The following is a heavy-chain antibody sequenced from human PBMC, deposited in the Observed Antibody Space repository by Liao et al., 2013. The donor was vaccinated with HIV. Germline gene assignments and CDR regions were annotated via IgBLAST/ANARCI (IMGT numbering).Heavy chain of an antibody. J-gene: IGHJ4*02. CDR3: ASLRTRRYFDY. CDR2: IYTSGST. V-gene: IGHV4-61*02. Sequence: QVQLQESGPGLVKPSQTLSLTCTVSGGSISSGSYYWSWIRQPAGKGLEWIGRIYTSGSTNYNPSLKSRVTMSVDTSKIQFSLKLSSVTAADTAVYYCASLRTRRYFDYWGQGTLVTVSS. CDR1: GGSISSGSYY.